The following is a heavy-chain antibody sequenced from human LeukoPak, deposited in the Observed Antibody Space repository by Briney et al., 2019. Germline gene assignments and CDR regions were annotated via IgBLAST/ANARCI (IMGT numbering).Heavy chain of an antibody. D-gene: IGHD2-2*01. Sequence: ASVKVSCKASGYTFSGYYMHWVRLAPGQGHEWLGWISPKSGDTNHAQNFQGRVTMTRDTSISTAYMELSRLTSDDTAVYYCARGRDKTTSPAIDYWGQGTLVTVSS. J-gene: IGHJ4*02. CDR2: ISPKSGDT. CDR3: ARGRDKTTSPAIDY. CDR1: GYTFSGYY. V-gene: IGHV1-2*02.